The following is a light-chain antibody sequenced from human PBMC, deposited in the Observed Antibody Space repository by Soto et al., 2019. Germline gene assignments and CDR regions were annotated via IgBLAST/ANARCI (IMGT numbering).Light chain of an antibody. CDR3: GSCTISSSRV. V-gene: IGLV2-14*03. CDR2: DVS. CDR1: SRDVGAYDF. Sequence: QSVLTQPASVSGSPGQSITISCTGTSRDVGAYDFVSWYQQHPGKAPKLMIYDVSNRPSGVSTRFSGSKSGNTASLTISGLQAEDEADYYCGSCTISSSRVFGTGTKLTVL. J-gene: IGLJ1*01.